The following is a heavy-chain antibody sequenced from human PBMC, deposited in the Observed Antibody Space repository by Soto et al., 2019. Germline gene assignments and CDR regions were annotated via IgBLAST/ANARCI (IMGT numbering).Heavy chain of an antibody. CDR3: ARARGVGATGNWFDP. V-gene: IGHV4-39*07. CDR1: GGSISSSSYY. J-gene: IGHJ5*02. CDR2: IYYSGST. D-gene: IGHD1-26*01. Sequence: SETLSLTCTVSGGSISSSSYYWGWIRQPPGKGLEWIGSIYYSGSTYYNPSLKSRVTISVDTSKNQFSLKLSSVTAADTAVYYCARARGVGATGNWFDPWGQGTLVTVSS.